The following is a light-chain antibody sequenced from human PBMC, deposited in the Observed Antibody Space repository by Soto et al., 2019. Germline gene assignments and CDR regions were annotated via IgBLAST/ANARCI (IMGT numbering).Light chain of an antibody. CDR3: TSYSSGSTHVV. CDR2: DVD. CDR1: SSDIGDYDY. Sequence: QSVLTQPASVSGSPGQSNTLSCTGTSSDIGDYDYVSWYQRHPGKAPKLIIYDVDNRPSGVSDRFSGSKSGNTASLTISGLQAEDEADYYCTSYSSGSTHVVFGGGTKVTVL. J-gene: IGLJ2*01. V-gene: IGLV2-14*03.